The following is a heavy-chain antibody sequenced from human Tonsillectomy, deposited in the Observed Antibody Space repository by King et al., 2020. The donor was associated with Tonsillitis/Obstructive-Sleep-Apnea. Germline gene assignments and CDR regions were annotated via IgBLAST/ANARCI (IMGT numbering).Heavy chain of an antibody. CDR3: ARDQGEVAGMDV. CDR2: IYNTGST. Sequence: VQLQESGPGLVKPSETLSLTCTVSGGSISNSYWSWIRQPPGKGLEWIGYIYNTGSTNYNPSLKSRVTISVDTSKNQFSLKLNSVTTADTAVYYCARDQGEVAGMDVWGQGNTVPVPS. V-gene: IGHV4-59*01. D-gene: IGHD2-15*01. J-gene: IGHJ6*02. CDR1: GGSISNSY.